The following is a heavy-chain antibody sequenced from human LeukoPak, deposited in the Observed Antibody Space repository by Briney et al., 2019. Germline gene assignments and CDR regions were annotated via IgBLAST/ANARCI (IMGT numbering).Heavy chain of an antibody. CDR2: INHSGST. CDR1: GGSFSGYY. CDR3: ASGYYGSGSRPALLYYYYGMDV. Sequence: SETLSLTCAVYGGSFSGYYWGWIRQPPGKGLEWIGEINHSGSTNYNPSLKSRVTISVDTSKNQFSLKLSSVTAADTAVYYCASGYYGSGSRPALLYYYYGMDVWGQGTTVTVSS. V-gene: IGHV4-34*01. D-gene: IGHD3-10*01. J-gene: IGHJ6*02.